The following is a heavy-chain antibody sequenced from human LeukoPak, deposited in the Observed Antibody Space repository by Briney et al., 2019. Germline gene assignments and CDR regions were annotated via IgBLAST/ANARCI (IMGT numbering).Heavy chain of an antibody. J-gene: IGHJ4*02. V-gene: IGHV5-51*01. D-gene: IGHD3-22*01. CDR3: ARLRSAHYYDSSGYYGDYFDY. CDR1: GYTFTNYW. CDR2: IYPGDSQT. Sequence: GESLKISCKGSGYTFTNYWIGWVRQLPGKGLEWMGIIYPGDSQTIYSPSFQGQVTISADKSISTAYLQWNSLKASDTAMYYCARLRSAHYYDSSGYYGDYFDYWGQGTLVTVSS.